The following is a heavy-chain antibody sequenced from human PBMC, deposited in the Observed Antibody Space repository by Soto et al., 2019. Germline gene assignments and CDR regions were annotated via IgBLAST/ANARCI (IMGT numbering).Heavy chain of an antibody. Sequence: GVLLRLPCTGAGGTCSDYAMSWVRQDPGKGLEWVSSINYNGVGTYYADSVKGRFTISRDNSKHTLFLLMNSLRADDAVVCYCRASERYHKVAYWGQATLVTVSS. J-gene: IGHJ4*02. CDR3: RASERYHKVAY. CDR1: GGTCSDYA. D-gene: IGHD3-10*01. CDR2: INYNGVGT. V-gene: IGHV3-23*01.